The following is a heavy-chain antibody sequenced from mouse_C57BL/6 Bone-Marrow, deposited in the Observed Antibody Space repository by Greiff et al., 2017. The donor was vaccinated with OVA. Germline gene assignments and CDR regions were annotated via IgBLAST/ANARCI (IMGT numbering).Heavy chain of an antibody. D-gene: IGHD4-1*01. V-gene: IGHV14-4*01. CDR3: TTGGGTDY. J-gene: IGHJ2*01. CDR2: IDPEYGDT. CDR1: GFNIKDDY. Sequence: VQLQQSGAELVRPGASVKLSCTASGFNIKDDYMHWVKQRPEPGLEWIGWIDPEYGDTDYASKFQGKDTRTTDTSSNTAYMQHSSLTAEYTAGYYCTTGGGTDYWGQGTTLTVSS.